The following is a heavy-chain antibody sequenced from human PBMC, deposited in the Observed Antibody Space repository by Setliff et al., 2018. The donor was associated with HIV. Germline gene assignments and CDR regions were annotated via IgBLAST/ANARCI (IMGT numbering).Heavy chain of an antibody. D-gene: IGHD5-12*01. CDR3: ARMISPRSNRYSPGWFDY. Sequence: PGGSLRLSCAASGFNVNNKYMSWVRQAPGKGLEWVSIIYSDDYTKYADSLKGRFTISRDNARNSLYLQIDSLRAEDTAVYHCARMISPRSNRYSPGWFDYWGQGTLVTVSS. J-gene: IGHJ4*02. CDR2: IYSDDYT. CDR1: GFNVNNKY. V-gene: IGHV3-66*01.